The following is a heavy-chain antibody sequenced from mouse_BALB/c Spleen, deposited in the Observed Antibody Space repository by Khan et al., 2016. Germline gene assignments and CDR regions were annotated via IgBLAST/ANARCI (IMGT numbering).Heavy chain of an antibody. CDR1: GYSITSDYA. CDR3: ARDYYGSSYWYCDV. D-gene: IGHD1-1*01. V-gene: IGHV3-2*02. J-gene: IGHJ1*01. Sequence: EVQLQESGPGLVKPSQSLSLTCTVTGYSITSDYAWNWIRQFPDNQLGWVGYISYSGSTIYNPSLKSRISITRDTSTNQFFLPLTSVTTADTATSYGARDYYGSSYWYCDVWGSGTTVTVS. CDR2: ISYSGST.